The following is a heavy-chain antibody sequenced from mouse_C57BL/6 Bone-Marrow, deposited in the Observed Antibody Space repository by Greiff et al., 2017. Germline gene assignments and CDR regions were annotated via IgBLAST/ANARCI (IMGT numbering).Heavy chain of an antibody. Sequence: DVQLVESGGDLVKPGASLKLSCAASGFTFSSYGMPWVRQTPDKRLEWVATISSGGSYTYYPARVQGRFTISGDNAKNTLYLQMSSLKSEDTAVYYCATREFYYGNYYACWGKGTLVTVSA. J-gene: IGHJ3*01. CDR2: ISSGGSYT. D-gene: IGHD2-1*01. CDR3: ATREFYYGNYYAC. V-gene: IGHV5-6*01. CDR1: GFTFSSYG.